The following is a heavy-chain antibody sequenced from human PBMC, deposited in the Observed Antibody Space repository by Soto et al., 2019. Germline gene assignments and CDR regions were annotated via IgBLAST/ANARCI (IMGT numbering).Heavy chain of an antibody. V-gene: IGHV3-23*01. J-gene: IGHJ3*02. CDR3: ARFNWNDPFDI. CDR2: ISGSGGST. Sequence: GGSLRLCCAASGFTFSSYAMSWVRQAPGKGLEWVSAISGSGGSTYYADSVKGRFTISRDNSKNTLYLQMNSLRAEDTAVYYCARFNWNDPFDIWGQGTMVTVSS. D-gene: IGHD1-20*01. CDR1: GFTFSSYA.